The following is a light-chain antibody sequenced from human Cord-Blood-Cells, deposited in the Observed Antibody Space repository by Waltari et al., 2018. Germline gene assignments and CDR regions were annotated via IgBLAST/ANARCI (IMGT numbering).Light chain of an antibody. CDR1: SSNIGSNT. Sequence: QSVLTQPPSASGTPGQRVTISCSGSSSNIGSNTVNWYQQLPGTAPKLLNYSNNKRRSGVLDRFFGSKSGTSASLAISGLQSEDEADYYCAAWEDSLDGSVFGGGTKLTVL. J-gene: IGLJ3*02. CDR2: SNN. V-gene: IGLV1-44*01. CDR3: AAWEDSLDGSV.